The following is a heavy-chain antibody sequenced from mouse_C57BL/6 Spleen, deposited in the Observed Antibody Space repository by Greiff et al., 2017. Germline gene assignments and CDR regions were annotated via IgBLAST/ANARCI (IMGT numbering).Heavy chain of an antibody. Sequence: QVQLKQSGPELVKPGASVKISCKASGYAFSSSWMNWVKQRPGKGLEWIGRIYPGDGDTHYNGKFKGKATLTADKSSSTAYMELSSLTSEDSAVYYCARVGLTAGYFDDWGTGTTVTVSS. V-gene: IGHV1-82*01. CDR2: IYPGDGDT. CDR3: ARVGLTAGYFDD. CDR1: GYAFSSSW. J-gene: IGHJ1*03.